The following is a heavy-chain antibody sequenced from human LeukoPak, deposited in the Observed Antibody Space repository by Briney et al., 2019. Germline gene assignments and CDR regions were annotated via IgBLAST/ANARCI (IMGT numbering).Heavy chain of an antibody. Sequence: SETLSLTCTVSGGSISSGGYSWSWIRQPPGKGLEWIGYIYYSGSTYYNPSLKSRVTISVDTSKNQFSLKLSSVTAADTAVYYCARAYGDYALDYWGQGTLVTVSS. J-gene: IGHJ4*02. CDR1: GGSISSGGYS. V-gene: IGHV4-30-4*07. CDR3: ARAYGDYALDY. CDR2: IYYSGST. D-gene: IGHD4-17*01.